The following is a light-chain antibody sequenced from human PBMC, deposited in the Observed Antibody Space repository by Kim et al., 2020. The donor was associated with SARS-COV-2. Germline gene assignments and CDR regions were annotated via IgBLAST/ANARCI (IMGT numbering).Light chain of an antibody. CDR1: SSDVGAYNL. CDR2: EVT. J-gene: IGLJ2*01. CDR3: SSYAGGNTVV. V-gene: IGLV2-8*01. Sequence: QSALTQPPSASGSPGQSVTISCTGTSSDVGAYNLVSWYQQHPPKAPKLMIYEVTKRSSGVPDRFSGSKSGNTASLTVSGLQAEDEGDYYCSSYAGGNTVVFGGGTQLTVL.